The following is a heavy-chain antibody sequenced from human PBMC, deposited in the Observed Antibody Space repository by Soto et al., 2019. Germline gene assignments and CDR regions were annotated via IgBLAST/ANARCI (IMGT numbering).Heavy chain of an antibody. D-gene: IGHD3-3*01. CDR3: ARVPFSSFGVADPPVVWFDL. J-gene: IGHJ5*02. CDR2: IYYTGST. V-gene: IGHV4-30-4*01. CDR1: GGFVTSVNNY. Sequence: QVHLQESGPGLVKPSQTLSLTCTVSGGFVTSVNNYWSWIRQPPGKALEWLGYIYYTGSTYFNPSLRSRIPISVYTAKYRLSLKLTSVMAADTAVYYCARVPFSSFGVADPPVVWFDLWCHRTLFTVSS.